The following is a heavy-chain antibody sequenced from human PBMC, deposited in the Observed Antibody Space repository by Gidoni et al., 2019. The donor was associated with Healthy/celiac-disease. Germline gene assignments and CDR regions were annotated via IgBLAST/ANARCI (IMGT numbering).Heavy chain of an antibody. D-gene: IGHD4-4*01. CDR2: ISGSGGST. CDR3: AKDKLAVTTLKSHNWFDP. CDR1: GFTFSSYA. V-gene: IGHV3-23*01. J-gene: IGHJ5*02. Sequence: EVQLLESGGGLVQPGGALRLSWAASGFTFSSYAMSWVRQAPGKGLEWVSAISGSGGSTYYADSVKGRFTISRDNSKNTLYLQMNSLRAEDTAVYYCAKDKLAVTTLKSHNWFDPWGQGTLVTVSS.